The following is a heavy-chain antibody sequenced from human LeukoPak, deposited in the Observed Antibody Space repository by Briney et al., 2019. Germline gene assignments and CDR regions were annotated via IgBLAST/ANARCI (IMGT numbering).Heavy chain of an antibody. CDR3: TRVHDENTNLGPFDY. Sequence: GGSLRLSCAASGFAFSSYAMNWVRQAPGKGLEWVSGISASGGSTYYADSVKGRLTISRDISRDTLYLQVNSLRAEDTAVYYCTRVHDENTNLGPFDYWGQGTLVTVSS. V-gene: IGHV3-23*01. CDR2: ISASGGST. J-gene: IGHJ4*02. CDR1: GFAFSSYA. D-gene: IGHD4-11*01.